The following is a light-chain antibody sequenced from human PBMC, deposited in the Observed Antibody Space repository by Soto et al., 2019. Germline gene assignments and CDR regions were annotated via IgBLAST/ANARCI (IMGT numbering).Light chain of an antibody. Sequence: DIQMTQSPSSLSASVGDRVTITCRASQGISNYLNWYQQTPGKAPKSLIYAVSNLQSGITPRFSGSGSETEFTLTITSLQPEDFATYYCQQGASTPLTFGGGTKVEIK. CDR2: AVS. CDR3: QQGASTPLT. J-gene: IGKJ4*01. V-gene: IGKV1-39*01. CDR1: QGISNY.